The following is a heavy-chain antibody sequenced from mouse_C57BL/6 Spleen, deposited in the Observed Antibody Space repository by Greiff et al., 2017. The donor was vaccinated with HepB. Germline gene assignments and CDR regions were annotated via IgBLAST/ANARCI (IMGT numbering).Heavy chain of an antibody. Sequence: LVESGAELVRPGASVTLSCKASGYTFTDYEMHWVKQTPVHGLEWIGAIDPETGGTAYNQKFKGKAILTADKSSSTAYMELRSLTSEDSAVYYCTGTGTRAYWGQGTLVTVSA. D-gene: IGHD4-1*01. CDR1: GYTFTDYE. CDR3: TGTGTRAY. CDR2: IDPETGGT. V-gene: IGHV1-15*01. J-gene: IGHJ3*01.